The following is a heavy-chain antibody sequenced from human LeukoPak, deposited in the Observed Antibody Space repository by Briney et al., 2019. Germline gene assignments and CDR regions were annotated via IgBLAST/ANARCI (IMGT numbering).Heavy chain of an antibody. CDR2: ISGYNGNT. J-gene: IGHJ4*02. Sequence: ASMKVSCKASGYTFTSYGIIWVRQAPGQGLEWVGWISGYNGNTNYAQRIQGRLTMTTDTSTRTAYMELRSLTSDDTAVYYCARVVRGRRRDGYNFDYWGQGTLVTVSS. D-gene: IGHD5-24*01. CDR1: GYTFTSYG. V-gene: IGHV1-18*01. CDR3: ARVVRGRRRDGYNFDY.